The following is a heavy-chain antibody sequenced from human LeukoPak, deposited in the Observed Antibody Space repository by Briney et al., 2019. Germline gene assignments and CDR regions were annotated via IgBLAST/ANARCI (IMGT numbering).Heavy chain of an antibody. CDR1: GGSISSYY. CDR2: IYTSGST. V-gene: IGHV4-4*07. CDR3: ARESPNAGYDFWSGYYLDAFDI. D-gene: IGHD3-3*01. J-gene: IGHJ3*02. Sequence: SETLSLTCTVSGGSISSYYWSWIRQPAGKGLEWIGRIYTSGSTNYNPSLKSRVTMSVDTSKNQFSLKLSSVTAADTAVYYCARESPNAGYDFWSGYYLDAFDIWGQGTMVTVSS.